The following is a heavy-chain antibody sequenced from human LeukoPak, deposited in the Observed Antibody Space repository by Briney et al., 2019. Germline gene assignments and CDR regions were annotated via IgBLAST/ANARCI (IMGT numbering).Heavy chain of an antibody. CDR1: GFTFSNYW. Sequence: GGSLRLSCAASGFTFSNYWMSWVRQAPGKGLEWVANIKQDESEKYYVDSVKGRFIISRDNAKNSLYLQMNSPRAEDTAVYYCARDRRDGYNLLDYWGQGTLVTVSS. D-gene: IGHD5-24*01. CDR2: IKQDESEK. CDR3: ARDRRDGYNLLDY. V-gene: IGHV3-7*01. J-gene: IGHJ4*02.